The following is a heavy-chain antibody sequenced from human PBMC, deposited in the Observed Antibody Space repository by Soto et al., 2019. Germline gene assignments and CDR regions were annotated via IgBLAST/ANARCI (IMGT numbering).Heavy chain of an antibody. J-gene: IGHJ5*02. V-gene: IGHV3-74*01. CDR2: ITSDGKSK. CDR1: GFNFTNHW. CDR3: ARESGAWLLDWFDP. D-gene: IGHD5-12*01. Sequence: GGSLRLSCAASGFNFTNHWMHWVRQAPGKGLVWVSHITSDGKSKDYAESEKGPFAMSRDNAKITVYMQMNGLTVEDMAVYYCARESGAWLLDWFDPWGQGTLVTVSS.